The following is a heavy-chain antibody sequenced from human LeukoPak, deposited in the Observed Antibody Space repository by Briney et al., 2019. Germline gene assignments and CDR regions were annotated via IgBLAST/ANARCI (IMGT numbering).Heavy chain of an antibody. CDR2: ISESGTAI. Sequence: PGGPLRLSCAASGFSVSNYNMNWVRQARGKGLEWVSFISESGTAIYYAESVKGRFTISRDIARNSVYLQMNSLRDEDTAMYYCARGPLGWSDYWGQGLLVTVSS. CDR3: ARGPLGWSDY. J-gene: IGHJ4*02. CDR1: GFSVSNYN. V-gene: IGHV3-48*02. D-gene: IGHD1-26*01.